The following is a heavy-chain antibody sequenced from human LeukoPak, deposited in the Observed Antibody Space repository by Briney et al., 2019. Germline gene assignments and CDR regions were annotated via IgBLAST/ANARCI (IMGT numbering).Heavy chain of an antibody. CDR1: GGSFSGYY. V-gene: IGHV4-34*01. D-gene: IGHD6-13*01. CDR2: INHSGST. Sequence: SETLSLTCAVYGGSFSGYYWSWIRQPPGKGLEWIGEINHSGSTNYNPSLKSRVTISVDTSKNQFSLKLSPATAADTAVYYCARVGSSWPRDAFDIWGQGTMVTVSS. J-gene: IGHJ3*02. CDR3: ARVGSSWPRDAFDI.